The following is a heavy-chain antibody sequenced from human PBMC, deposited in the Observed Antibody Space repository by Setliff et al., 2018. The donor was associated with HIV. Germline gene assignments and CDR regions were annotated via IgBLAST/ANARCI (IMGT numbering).Heavy chain of an antibody. D-gene: IGHD2-15*01. V-gene: IGHV4-59*11. CDR3: ARDSGGSCYDY. CDR2: FYYSGSS. CDR1: GGSISSHY. J-gene: IGHJ4*02. Sequence: SETLSLTCTVSGGSISSHYWGWIRQPPGKGLEWIGNFYYSGSSHYNPSLKSRVTISVDTSKNQFSLKLSSVTAADTAVYYCARDSGGSCYDYWGQGTLVTVSS.